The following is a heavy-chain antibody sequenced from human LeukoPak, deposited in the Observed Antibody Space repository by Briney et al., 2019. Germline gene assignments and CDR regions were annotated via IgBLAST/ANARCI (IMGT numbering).Heavy chain of an antibody. CDR3: AKDRSPVVAGAFDI. CDR2: ISWNSGSI. Sequence: GGSLRLSCAASGFTFDDYAMHWVRQAPGKGLEWVSGISWNSGSIGYADSVKGRFTISRDNAKNSLYLQMNSLRAEDTALYYCAKDRSPVVAGAFDIWGQGTMVTVSS. J-gene: IGHJ3*02. CDR1: GFTFDDYA. V-gene: IGHV3-9*01. D-gene: IGHD6-19*01.